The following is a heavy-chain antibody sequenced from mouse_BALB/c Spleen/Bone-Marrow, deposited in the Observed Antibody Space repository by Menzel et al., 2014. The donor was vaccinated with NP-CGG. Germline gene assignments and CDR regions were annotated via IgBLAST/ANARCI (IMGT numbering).Heavy chain of an antibody. CDR3: ARSRGSLYYFDY. CDR2: INPFNDYT. Sequence: EVQLQQSGAELVRPGASVKISCKAFGYTFTNHHMNWVKQRPGQGLDWIGYINPFNDYTTYNQKFKGKATLTVDKSSSTAYMELSSLSTEDSAVYYCARSRGSLYYFDYWGQVTSLTASS. V-gene: IGHV1S45*01. J-gene: IGHJ2*02. CDR1: GYTFTNHH. D-gene: IGHD1-1*02.